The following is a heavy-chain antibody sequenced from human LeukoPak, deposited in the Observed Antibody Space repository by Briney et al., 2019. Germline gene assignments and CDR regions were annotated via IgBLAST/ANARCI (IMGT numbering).Heavy chain of an antibody. D-gene: IGHD3-3*01. V-gene: IGHV1-24*01. CDR3: ATDQDYDLWSGRFQGAFDI. Sequence: ASVKVSCKVSGYTLTELSMHWVRQAPGKGLEWMGGFDPEDGETIYAQKFQGRVTMTEDTSTDTAYMELSSLRSEDTAVYYCATDQDYDLWSGRFQGAFDIWSEGTMVTVSS. CDR2: FDPEDGET. J-gene: IGHJ3*02. CDR1: GYTLTELS.